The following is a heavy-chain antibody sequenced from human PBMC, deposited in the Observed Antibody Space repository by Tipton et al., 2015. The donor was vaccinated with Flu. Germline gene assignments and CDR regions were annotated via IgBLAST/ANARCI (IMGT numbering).Heavy chain of an antibody. J-gene: IGHJ4*02. CDR1: GYTFTGYY. CDR3: GRLRRGGAVAGSDY. CDR2: INPNSGGT. D-gene: IGHD6-19*01. Sequence: VQLVQSGAEVKKPGASVKVSCKASGYTFTGYYMNWVRQAPGQGLEWMGWINPNSGGTNYAQKIQGRVTMTRDTSISTAYMELSRLRSDDTAVYYCGRLRRGGAVAGSDYWGQGTLVTVSS. V-gene: IGHV1-2*02.